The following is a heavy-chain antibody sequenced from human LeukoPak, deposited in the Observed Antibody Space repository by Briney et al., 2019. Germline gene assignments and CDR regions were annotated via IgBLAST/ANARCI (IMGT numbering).Heavy chain of an antibody. J-gene: IGHJ4*02. CDR2: IRYDGSNK. V-gene: IGHV3-30*02. Sequence: PGGSLRLSCAASGFTFSSYGMHWVRQAPGKGLEWVAFIRYDGSNKYYADSVKGRFTISRDNAKNSLYLQMNSLRAEDTAVYYCAREGGGIAARPGDYWGQGTLVTVSS. CDR1: GFTFSSYG. CDR3: AREGGGIAARPGDY. D-gene: IGHD6-6*01.